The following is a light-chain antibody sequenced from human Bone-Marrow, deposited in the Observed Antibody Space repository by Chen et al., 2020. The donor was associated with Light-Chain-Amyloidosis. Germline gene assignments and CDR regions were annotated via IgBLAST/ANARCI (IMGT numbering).Light chain of an antibody. CDR1: NIGSTS. Sequence: SYVLTQPSSVSVAPGQTATIACGGNNIGSTSVHWYQQTPGQAPLLVFYDDSDRPSGIPERWSGANAGNTATLPISRVEAGDEADYYCQVWDSSSDRPVFGGGTQLTVL. CDR2: DDS. CDR3: QVWDSSSDRPV. J-gene: IGLJ3*02. V-gene: IGLV3-21*02.